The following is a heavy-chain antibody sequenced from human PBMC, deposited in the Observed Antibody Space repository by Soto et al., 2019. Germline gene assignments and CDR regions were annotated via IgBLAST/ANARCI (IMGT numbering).Heavy chain of an antibody. J-gene: IGHJ6*02. CDR1: GFTFSSYS. CDR3: ARDGARYDFWSGYPLGV. Sequence: GGSLRLSCAASGFTFSSYSMNWVRQAPGKGLEWVSSISSSSSYIYYADSVKGRFTISRDNAKNSLYLQMNSLRAEDTAVYYCARDGARYDFWSGYPLGVWGQGTTVTVSS. CDR2: ISSSSSYI. V-gene: IGHV3-21*01. D-gene: IGHD3-3*01.